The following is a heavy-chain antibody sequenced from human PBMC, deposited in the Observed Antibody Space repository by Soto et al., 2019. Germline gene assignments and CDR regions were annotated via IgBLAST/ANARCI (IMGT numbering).Heavy chain of an antibody. Sequence: SGGSLRLSCAASGFTFSNFAMNWVRQAPGKGLGWVSAISNSFSDGNTHYADSVKGRFTISRDNDKNTVFLEIDSLRAEDTAVYYCAKVFSPEGGNYFDHWGPGTLVTVSS. CDR3: AKVFSPEGGNYFDH. J-gene: IGHJ4*02. CDR2: ISNSFSDGNT. CDR1: GFTFSNFA. V-gene: IGHV3-23*01.